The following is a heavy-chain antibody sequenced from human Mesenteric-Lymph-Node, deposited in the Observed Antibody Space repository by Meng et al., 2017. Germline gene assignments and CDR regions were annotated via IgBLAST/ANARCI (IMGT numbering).Heavy chain of an antibody. Sequence: SETLSLTCAVYGGSFSGYYWSWIRQPPGKGLEWIGEINHSGSTNYNPSLKSRVTISVDTSKNQFSLKLSSVTAADTAVYYCARGSGSSEVLWFGEFWFDPWGQGTLVTVS. CDR3: ARGSGSSEVLWFGEFWFDP. CDR1: GGSFSGYY. J-gene: IGHJ5*02. V-gene: IGHV4-34*01. D-gene: IGHD3-10*01. CDR2: INHSGST.